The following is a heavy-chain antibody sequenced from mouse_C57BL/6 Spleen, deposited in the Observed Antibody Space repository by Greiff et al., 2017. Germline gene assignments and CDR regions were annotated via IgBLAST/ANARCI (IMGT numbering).Heavy chain of an antibody. CDR3: TRDDGYPSWDY. Sequence: VPLQQSGSVLARPGASVKMSCKSSGYTFNSYRMYWVNQRHGKGLDWLGAIYPGNSDTTYNQKFKGKATLTAVTTASTVYMALSSLTYEDSAVYYLTRDDGYPSWDYWGQSTTLRVSS. V-gene: IGHV1-5*01. J-gene: IGHJ2*01. D-gene: IGHD2-3*01. CDR1: GYTFNSYR. CDR2: IYPGNSDT.